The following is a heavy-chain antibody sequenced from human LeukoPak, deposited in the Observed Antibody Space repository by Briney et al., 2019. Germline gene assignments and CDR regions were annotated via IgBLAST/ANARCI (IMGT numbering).Heavy chain of an antibody. J-gene: IGHJ5*02. CDR3: ARHLVGATNWFDP. D-gene: IGHD1-26*01. CDR2: IYYSGST. V-gene: IGHV4-39*01. Sequence: SETLSPTCTVSGGSISSSSYYWGWIRQPPGKGLEWIGSIYYSGSTYYNPSLKSRVTLSVDTSKNQFSLKLSSVTAADTAVYYCARHLVGATNWFDPWGQGTLVTVSS. CDR1: GGSISSSSYY.